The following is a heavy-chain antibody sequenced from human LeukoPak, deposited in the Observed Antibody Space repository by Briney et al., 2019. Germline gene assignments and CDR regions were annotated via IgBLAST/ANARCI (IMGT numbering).Heavy chain of an antibody. D-gene: IGHD2-2*01. V-gene: IGHV4-61*02. J-gene: IGHJ4*02. CDR3: ASSILPYYFDY. CDR2: IYTSGSS. CDR1: GGSISSGSYY. Sequence: PSQTLSLTCTVSGGSISSGSYYWTWIRQPAGKGLEWIGRIYTSGSSDYNPSLKSRVTISVDTSKNHFSLKLSSVTAADTAVYYCASSILPYYFDYWGQGILVTVSS.